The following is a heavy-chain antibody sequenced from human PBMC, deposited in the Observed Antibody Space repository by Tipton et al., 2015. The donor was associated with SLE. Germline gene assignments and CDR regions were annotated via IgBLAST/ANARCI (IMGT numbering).Heavy chain of an antibody. Sequence: TLSLTCTVSSDSIRSTPYFWGWIRQPPGKGLEWIGTMHYTGKAYYSPSLKSRVTLSVDTSKNQFFLKLSSVTAADTAVYYCARLPTPNSGSDPDYWGQGTLVTVSS. CDR3: ARLPTPNSGSDPDY. J-gene: IGHJ4*02. V-gene: IGHV4-39*01. D-gene: IGHD1-26*01. CDR2: MHYTGKA. CDR1: SDSIRSTPYF.